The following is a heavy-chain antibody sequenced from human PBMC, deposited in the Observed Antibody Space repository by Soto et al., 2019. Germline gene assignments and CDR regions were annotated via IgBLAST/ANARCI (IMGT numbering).Heavy chain of an antibody. CDR2: VYYTGST. Sequence: QVQLQESGPGLVKPSETLSLTCSVSGGSISGSYWSWIRQSPGKGLEWLGYVYYTGSTNYSPSLRSRVSISVDTSKNEFSLRLSSVTAADTAVYFCARSVAVPGAHLDYRGQGNKVNVSS. D-gene: IGHD6-19*01. CDR3: ARSVAVPGAHLDY. CDR1: GGSISGSY. J-gene: IGHJ4*02. V-gene: IGHV4-59*01.